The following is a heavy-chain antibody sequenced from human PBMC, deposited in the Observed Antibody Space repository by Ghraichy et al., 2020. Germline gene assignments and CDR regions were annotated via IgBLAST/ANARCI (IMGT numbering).Heavy chain of an antibody. CDR3: AKVGPHDSGWYYFDS. CDR1: GFTFSSYG. Sequence: WGSLRLSCAASGFTFSSYGMHWVRQAPGKRLEWVGFIRYDVSNKYYTDSVKGRFTISRDNSKNTLYLQMNSLRAEDTAVYYCAKVGPHDSGWYYFDSWGQGTLVTVSS. J-gene: IGHJ4*02. CDR2: IRYDVSNK. D-gene: IGHD6-19*01. V-gene: IGHV3-30*02.